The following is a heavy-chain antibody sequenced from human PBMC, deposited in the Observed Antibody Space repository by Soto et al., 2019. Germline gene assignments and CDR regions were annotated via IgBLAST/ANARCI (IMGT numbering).Heavy chain of an antibody. CDR1: GGSFSGYY. J-gene: IGHJ4*02. Sequence: SETLSLTCAVYGGSFSGYYWSWIRQPPGKGLEWIGEINHSGSTNYNPSLKSRVTISVDTSKNQFSLKLSSVTAADTAVYYCARGLAVPAAHGGRAFDYWGQGTLVTVSS. D-gene: IGHD2-2*01. V-gene: IGHV4-34*01. CDR3: ARGLAVPAAHGGRAFDY. CDR2: INHSGST.